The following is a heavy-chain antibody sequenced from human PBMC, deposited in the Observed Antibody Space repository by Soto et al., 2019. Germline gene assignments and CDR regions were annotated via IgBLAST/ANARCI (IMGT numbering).Heavy chain of an antibody. CDR2: ISYSGST. Sequence: QVQLQESGQGLVKPSETLSLTCTVSGGSVSSGVYYWSWIRQPPGKGLEWIGYISYSGSTNYNPSLNSRVTISLDTSKNQFSLKLSSVTAADTAIYYCAREGSYRFDYWGQGTLVTVSS. V-gene: IGHV4-61*08. CDR3: AREGSYRFDY. D-gene: IGHD3-16*02. J-gene: IGHJ4*02. CDR1: GGSVSSGVYY.